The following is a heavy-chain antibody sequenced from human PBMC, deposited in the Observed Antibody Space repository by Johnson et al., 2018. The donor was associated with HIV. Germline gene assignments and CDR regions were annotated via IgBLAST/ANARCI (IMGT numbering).Heavy chain of an antibody. D-gene: IGHD3-22*01. CDR1: GFTFSSYA. CDR2: IKSRTDGETA. CDR3: TTDWVDYYDSSGYFYDAFDI. J-gene: IGHJ3*02. Sequence: VQLVESGGGVVQPGRSLRLSCAASGFTFSSYAMSWVRQAPGKGLEWVGRIKSRTDGETADYAAPVKGRFTISRDDSKNTQYLQMNSLKTEDTAVYYCTTDWVDYYDSSGYFYDAFDIWGQGTMVTVSS. V-gene: IGHV3-15*01.